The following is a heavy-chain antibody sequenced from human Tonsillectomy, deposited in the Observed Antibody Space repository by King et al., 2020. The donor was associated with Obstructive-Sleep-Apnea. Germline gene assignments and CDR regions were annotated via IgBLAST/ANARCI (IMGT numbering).Heavy chain of an antibody. V-gene: IGHV3-23*04. Sequence: VQLVESGGGLLQPGGSLRLSCAASGFTFSSYAMSWVRQAPGKGLQWVSDIIGSGDTTYYADSVKGRFTISRDNSKNTLYLQMNSLRAEDTAVYYCAKEMVAIRSNFYFGMDVWGQGTTVTVSS. CDR3: AKEMVAIRSNFYFGMDV. D-gene: IGHD5-12*01. CDR2: IIGSGDTT. J-gene: IGHJ6*02. CDR1: GFTFSSYA.